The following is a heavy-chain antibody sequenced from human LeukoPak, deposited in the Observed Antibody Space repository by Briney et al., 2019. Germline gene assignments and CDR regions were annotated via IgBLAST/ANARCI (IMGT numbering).Heavy chain of an antibody. CDR1: GFTFSSFG. D-gene: IGHD6-19*01. J-gene: IGHJ6*03. CDR3: AKGGIAVASTSYYYYMDV. CDR2: ISGSGGTT. V-gene: IGHV3-23*01. Sequence: GETLRLSCAASGFTFSSFGMSWVRQAPGKGLEGVAAISGSGGTTHYADSGKGRFTISRDNSKSTLHLQMNSLRAEETAVYYCAKGGIAVASTSYYYYMDVWGKGTTVTSSS.